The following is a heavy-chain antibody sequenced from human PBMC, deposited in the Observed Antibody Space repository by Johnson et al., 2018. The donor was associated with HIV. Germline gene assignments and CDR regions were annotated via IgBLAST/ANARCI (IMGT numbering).Heavy chain of an antibody. CDR1: GFTFSSYG. CDR2: IRYDGSNK. V-gene: IGHV3-30*02. J-gene: IGHJ3*02. D-gene: IGHD6-19*01. CDR3: AKELGIPSGWYRGAFDI. Sequence: QVQLVESGGGVVQPGGSLRLSCAASGFTFSSYGMHWVRQAPGQGLEWVAFIRYDGSNKYYADSVTGRFTISRDNSKNTLYLQMNSLRAEDTAVYYCAKELGIPSGWYRGAFDIWGQGTMVTVSS.